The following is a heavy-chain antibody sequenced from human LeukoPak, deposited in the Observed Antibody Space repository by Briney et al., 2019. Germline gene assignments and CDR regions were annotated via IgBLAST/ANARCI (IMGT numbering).Heavy chain of an antibody. V-gene: IGHV3-49*04. D-gene: IGHD3-3*01. Sequence: GGSLRLSCAASGFIFNSYAMHWVRQAPGKGLEWVGFIRSKAYGGTTEYAASVKGRFTISRDDSKSIAYLQMNSLKTEDTAVYYCTRGDDFWSGYSGESSIDIWGQGTMVTVSS. J-gene: IGHJ3*02. CDR3: TRGDDFWSGYSGESSIDI. CDR2: IRSKAYGGTT. CDR1: GFIFNSYA.